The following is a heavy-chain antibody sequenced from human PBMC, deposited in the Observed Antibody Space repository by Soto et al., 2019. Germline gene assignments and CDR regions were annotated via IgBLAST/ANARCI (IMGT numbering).Heavy chain of an antibody. J-gene: IGHJ6*02. D-gene: IGHD2-2*02. CDR1: GFTFSSYA. CDR2: ISYDGGNK. Sequence: GGSLRLSCAASGFTFSSYAMHWVRQAPGKGLEWVAVISYDGGNKYYADSVKGRFTISRDNSKNTLYLQMNSLRAEDTAVYYCAREELCSSTSCYTGYFYYYGMDVWGQGTTVTVSS. CDR3: AREELCSSTSCYTGYFYYYGMDV. V-gene: IGHV3-30-3*01.